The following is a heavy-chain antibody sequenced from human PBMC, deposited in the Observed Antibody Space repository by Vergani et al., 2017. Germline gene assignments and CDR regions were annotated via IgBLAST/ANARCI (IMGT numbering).Heavy chain of an antibody. V-gene: IGHV4-59*01. D-gene: IGHD4-23*01. Sequence: QVQLQESGPGLVKPSETLSLTCTVSGGSISSYYWSWIRQPPGKGLEGIGYIYYSGSPNYNPSLKSRVTISVDTSKNQFSLKLSSVTAADTAVYYCARNDYGGKPVDYWGQGTLVTVSS. CDR2: IYYSGSP. CDR3: ARNDYGGKPVDY. J-gene: IGHJ4*02. CDR1: GGSISSYY.